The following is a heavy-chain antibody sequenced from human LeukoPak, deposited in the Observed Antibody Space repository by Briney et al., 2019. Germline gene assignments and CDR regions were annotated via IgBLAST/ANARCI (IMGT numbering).Heavy chain of an antibody. CDR2: ISNSGSTK. CDR1: GFTFSSYE. Sequence: GGSLRLSCAASGFTFSSYEMSWIRQAPGKGLEWISYISNSGSTKYYADSVKGRFTISRDNAKNSLYLQMSSLRVEDTAVYYCARDATLVAFDYWGQGTLVSVSS. V-gene: IGHV3-48*03. D-gene: IGHD4/OR15-4a*01. J-gene: IGHJ4*02. CDR3: ARDATLVAFDY.